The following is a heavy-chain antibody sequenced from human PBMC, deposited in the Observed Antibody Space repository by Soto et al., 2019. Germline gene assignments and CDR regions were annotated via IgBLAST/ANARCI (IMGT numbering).Heavy chain of an antibody. D-gene: IGHD5-12*01. CDR2: IQYSGDT. V-gene: IGHV4-61*08. CDR1: GGSVGSGAYY. J-gene: IGHJ3*01. CDR3: ARHDYADRTFDL. Sequence: QVLLQEPGPWQVRPSEHLSLTCIVSGGSVGSGAYYWSWIRQPPGSALEWNGYIQYSGDTKYNSSLKSRVTISVDRSRNRFSLKLTSVTASDTAFCYCARHDYADRTFDLWGQGTKFTVSS.